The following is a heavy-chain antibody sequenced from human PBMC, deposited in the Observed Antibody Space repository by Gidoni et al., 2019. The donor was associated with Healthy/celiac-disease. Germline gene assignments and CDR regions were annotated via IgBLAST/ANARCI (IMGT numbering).Heavy chain of an antibody. V-gene: IGHV4-4*02. CDR1: GGASSGRNW. Sequence: QVQLQASGPGLVKPSGTLSLTCAVSGGASSGRNWWSWVRQPPGKGLEWIGEIYHSGSTNYNPSLKSRVTISVDKSKNQFSLKLSSVTAADTAVYYCARAPSGGSYRFGRDAFDIWGQGTMVTVSS. J-gene: IGHJ3*02. CDR2: IYHSGST. D-gene: IGHD1-26*01. CDR3: ARAPSGGSYRFGRDAFDI.